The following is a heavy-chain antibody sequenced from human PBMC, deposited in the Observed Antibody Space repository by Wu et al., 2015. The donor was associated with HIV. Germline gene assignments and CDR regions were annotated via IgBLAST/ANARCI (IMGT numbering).Heavy chain of an antibody. CDR2: TNPTMVA. Sequence: QVQLVQSGAEVRKPGASVKVSCKASGYIFTAYYIHWVRQAPGQGLEWMGWTNPTMVAQTLHEKFKDRVTMTTDMSMTTASMELTRLRSDDTALYYCTRELVTTCLTSWGHGTLV. D-gene: IGHD4-11*01. V-gene: IGHV1-2*02. J-gene: IGHJ4*01. CDR3: TRELVTTCLTS. CDR1: GYIFTAYY.